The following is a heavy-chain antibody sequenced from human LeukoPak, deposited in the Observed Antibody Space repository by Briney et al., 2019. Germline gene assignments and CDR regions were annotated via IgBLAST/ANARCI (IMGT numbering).Heavy chain of an antibody. J-gene: IGHJ4*02. CDR3: ATQRGSYLWGTDFDY. D-gene: IGHD3-16*01. Sequence: ASVKVSCKASGYTFTGYYMHWVRQAPGQGLGWMGWINPNSGDTKFAREFQGRVTMTRDTSISTAYMGLSRLRSDDTAVYYCATQRGSYLWGTDFDYWGQGTLVTVSS. CDR2: INPNSGDT. CDR1: GYTFTGYY. V-gene: IGHV1-2*02.